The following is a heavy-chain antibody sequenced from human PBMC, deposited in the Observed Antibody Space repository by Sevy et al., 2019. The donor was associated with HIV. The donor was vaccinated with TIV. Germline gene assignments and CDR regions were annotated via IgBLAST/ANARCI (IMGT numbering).Heavy chain of an antibody. CDR3: AKGNSGDAFDI. Sequence: GGSLRLSCAASGFTFSSYSMNWVRQAPGKGLEWVSSISISSSYICYADSVKGRFTISRDNAKNSLYLQMNSLRAEDTAVYYCAKGNSGDAFDIWGQGTMVTVSS. J-gene: IGHJ3*02. V-gene: IGHV3-21*01. CDR2: ISISSSYI. CDR1: GFTFSSYS. D-gene: IGHD6-25*01.